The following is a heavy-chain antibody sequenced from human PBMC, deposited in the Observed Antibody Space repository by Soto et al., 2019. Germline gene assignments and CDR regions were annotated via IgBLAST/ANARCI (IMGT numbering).Heavy chain of an antibody. CDR1: GGSISSYY. CDR2: IYYSGST. D-gene: IGHD5-12*01. J-gene: IGHJ4*02. Sequence: KTSETLSLTCTASGGSISSYYWSWIRQPPGKGLEWIGYIYYSGSTNYNPSLKSRVTISVDTSKNQFSLKLSSVTAADTAVYYCASLDGYNRAFDYWGQGTLVTVSS. CDR3: ASLDGYNRAFDY. V-gene: IGHV4-59*08.